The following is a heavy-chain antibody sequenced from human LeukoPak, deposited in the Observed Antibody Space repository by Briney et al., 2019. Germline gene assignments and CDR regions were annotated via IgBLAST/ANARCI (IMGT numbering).Heavy chain of an antibody. V-gene: IGHV1-69*05. D-gene: IGHD5-18*01. J-gene: IGHJ5*02. CDR2: IIPIFGTA. Sequence: SVKVSCKASEGTFSNYAISWVRQAPGQGLEWMGGIIPIFGTANYAQKFQGRVTITTDESTSTAYMELSSLRSEDTAVYYCARGSRSYGSLRGFDPWGQGTLVTVSS. CDR1: EGTFSNYA. CDR3: ARGSRSYGSLRGFDP.